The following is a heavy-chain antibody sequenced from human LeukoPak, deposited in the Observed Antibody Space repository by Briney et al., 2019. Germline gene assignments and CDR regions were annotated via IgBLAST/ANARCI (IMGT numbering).Heavy chain of an antibody. CDR2: IYYSGST. CDR3: ARGGGYCSGGSCYSQFAY. D-gene: IGHD2-15*01. CDR1: GGSISSYY. J-gene: IGHJ4*02. V-gene: IGHV4-59*01. Sequence: SETLSLTCTVPGGSISSYYWSSIRQPPGKGLEWIGYIYYSGSTNYNPSLKSRVTISVDTSKNQFSLKLSSVTAADTAVYYCARGGGYCSGGSCYSQFAYWGQGTLVTVSS.